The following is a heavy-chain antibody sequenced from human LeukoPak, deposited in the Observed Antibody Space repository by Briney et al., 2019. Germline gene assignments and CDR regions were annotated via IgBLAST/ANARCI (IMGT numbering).Heavy chain of an antibody. V-gene: IGHV4-59*12. CDR2: ISYSGNT. CDR1: GGSISSYY. CDR3: ARAKYCSSTSCYKPLNFDY. J-gene: IGHJ4*02. Sequence: PSETLSLTCTVSGGSISSYYWSWIRQPPGKGLEWIGSISYSGNTLFNPSLKSRVTISVDTSKNQFSLKLTSVTAADTAVYYCARAKYCSSTSCYKPLNFDYWGQGTLVTVSS. D-gene: IGHD2-2*02.